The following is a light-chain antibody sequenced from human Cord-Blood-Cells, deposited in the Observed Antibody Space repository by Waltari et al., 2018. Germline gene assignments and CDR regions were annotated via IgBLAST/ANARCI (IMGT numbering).Light chain of an antibody. Sequence: DIQMTQSPSSLSASVGDRVTITCRASQSISSYLNWYQQKPGKAPKLLIYAASSLQSGVPSRFSGSGSGTDCTLTISSLQPEDFATYYCQQSYSTQFTFGPVTKVDIK. CDR1: QSISSY. CDR2: AAS. J-gene: IGKJ3*01. V-gene: IGKV1-39*01. CDR3: QQSYSTQFT.